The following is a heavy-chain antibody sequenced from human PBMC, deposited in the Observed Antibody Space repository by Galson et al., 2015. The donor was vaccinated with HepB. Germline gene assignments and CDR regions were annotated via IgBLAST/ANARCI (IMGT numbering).Heavy chain of an antibody. CDR2: ISSSSSYT. J-gene: IGHJ4*02. Sequence: SLRLSCAASGFTFSDYYMSWIRQAPGKGLEWVSYISSSSSYTNYADSVKGRFTISRDNAMNSLYLQMNSLRAEDTAVYYCARSDCGGDCYLNYWGQGTLVTVSS. CDR3: ARSDCGGDCYLNY. D-gene: IGHD2-21*02. V-gene: IGHV3-11*03. CDR1: GFTFSDYY.